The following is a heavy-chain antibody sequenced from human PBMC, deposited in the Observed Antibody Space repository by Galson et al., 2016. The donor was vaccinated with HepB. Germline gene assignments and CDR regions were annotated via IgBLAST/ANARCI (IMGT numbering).Heavy chain of an antibody. J-gene: IGHJ3*02. CDR2: ISPSGDTT. Sequence: SVKVSCKASGYTFNRHYMHWVRQAPGQGLEWMGMISPSGDTTSYAQKLQGRVTMTRDTSTSTVYMDLSSLRSEDTAVYYCARDLVYYYDDSGYYPHYAFDIWGQGTMVTVSS. D-gene: IGHD3-22*01. CDR1: GYTFNRHY. CDR3: ARDLVYYYDDSGYYPHYAFDI. V-gene: IGHV1-46*02.